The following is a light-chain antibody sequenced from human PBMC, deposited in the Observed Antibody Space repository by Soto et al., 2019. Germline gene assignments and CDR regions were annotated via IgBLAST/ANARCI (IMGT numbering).Light chain of an antibody. Sequence: DIVLTQSPATLSLSPGERATLSCRATQSVGNYLAWYQHKPGQPPRLLIYDASSRAAGIPARFSGSGSGTDFTLPISRLEPEDFAVYYCQQHRLRPPLYTFGQGTKLE. CDR1: QSVGNY. CDR2: DAS. V-gene: IGKV3-11*01. CDR3: QQHRLRPPLYT. J-gene: IGKJ2*01.